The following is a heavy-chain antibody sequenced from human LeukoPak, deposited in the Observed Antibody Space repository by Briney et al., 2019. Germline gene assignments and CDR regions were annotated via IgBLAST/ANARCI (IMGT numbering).Heavy chain of an antibody. CDR3: ARVAAAGTCYFDY. J-gene: IGHJ4*02. V-gene: IGHV4-59*01. D-gene: IGHD6-13*01. CDR2: IYYSGST. Sequence: PSETLSLTCTVSGGSISSYYWSWIRQPPGKGLEWIGYIYYSGSTNYNPSLKSRVTISVDTSKNQFSLKLSSVTAADTAVYYCARVAAAGTCYFDYWGQGTLVTVSS. CDR1: GGSISSYY.